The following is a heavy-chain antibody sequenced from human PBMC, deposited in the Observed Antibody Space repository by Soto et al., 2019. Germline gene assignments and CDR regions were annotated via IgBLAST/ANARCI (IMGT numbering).Heavy chain of an antibody. Sequence: ASVKVSCKASGYTFTSYGISWVRQAPGQGLEWMGWISAYNGNTNYAQKLQGRVTMTTDTSTSTAYMELRSLRSDDTAVYYCARARFNYDILTGPIFDYWGQGTLVTSPQ. D-gene: IGHD3-9*01. J-gene: IGHJ4*02. CDR2: ISAYNGNT. CDR3: ARARFNYDILTGPIFDY. CDR1: GYTFTSYG. V-gene: IGHV1-18*01.